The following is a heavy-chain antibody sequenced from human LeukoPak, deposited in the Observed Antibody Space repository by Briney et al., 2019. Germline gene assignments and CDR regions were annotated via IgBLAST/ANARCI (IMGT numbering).Heavy chain of an antibody. CDR3: ARGVVAAAGRTFDF. Sequence: SETLSLTCSVSGGSISSTYFYWGWIRQPPGKGLEWIGNIYYSGSTYYNPSLKSRVTISLDTSKNQFSLKLSSVTAADTAVYYCARGVVAAAGRTFDFWGQGTLVTVSS. D-gene: IGHD6-13*01. CDR1: GGSISSTYFY. CDR2: IYYSGST. J-gene: IGHJ4*02. V-gene: IGHV4-39*07.